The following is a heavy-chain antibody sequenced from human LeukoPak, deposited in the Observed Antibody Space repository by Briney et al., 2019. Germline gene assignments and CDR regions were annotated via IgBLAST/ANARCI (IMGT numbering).Heavy chain of an antibody. CDR1: GFTFSSYA. D-gene: IGHD3-10*01. CDR2: ISYDGSNK. Sequence: GGSLRLSCAASGFTFSSYAMHWVRQAPGKGLEWVAVISYDGSNKYYADSVKGRFTISRDNSKNTLYLQMNGLRAEDTAVYYCARGSLYYGSGSWRGIDYWGQGTLVTVSS. CDR3: ARGSLYYGSGSWRGIDY. J-gene: IGHJ4*02. V-gene: IGHV3-30*04.